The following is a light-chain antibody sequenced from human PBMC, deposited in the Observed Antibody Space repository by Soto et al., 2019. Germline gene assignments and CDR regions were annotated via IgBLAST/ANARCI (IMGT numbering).Light chain of an antibody. CDR2: DAS. J-gene: IGKJ1*01. V-gene: IGKV1-33*01. CDR1: QDIINY. Sequence: DIQMTQSPSSLSASVGDRVTITCQASQDIINYLNWYQQKPGKAPKLLIYDASHLETGVPSRFSGSGSGTDFTFTISSLQPEDIATYYCHQYNHLPWTLGQGPKLDIK. CDR3: HQYNHLPWT.